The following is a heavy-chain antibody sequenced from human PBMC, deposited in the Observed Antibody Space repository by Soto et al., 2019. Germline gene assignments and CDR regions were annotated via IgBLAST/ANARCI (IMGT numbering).Heavy chain of an antibody. D-gene: IGHD3-22*01. Sequence: ASVKVSCKTSGYIFTDHLIHWVRQSPGQGLQWVGWVHPDSGGTNVAQAFQDRVTMTADTSITTAYMDLARLRPDDTAIFYCAKGAQGFFPVSGIYFYFDHWGQGTPVTVSS. CDR1: GYIFTDHL. CDR3: AKGAQGFFPVSGIYFYFDH. J-gene: IGHJ4*02. CDR2: VHPDSGGT. V-gene: IGHV1-2*02.